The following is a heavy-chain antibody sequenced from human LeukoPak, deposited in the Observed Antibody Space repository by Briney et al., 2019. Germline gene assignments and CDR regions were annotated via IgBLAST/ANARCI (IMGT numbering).Heavy chain of an antibody. CDR1: GFTFSNYS. CDR3: ARDYDYSNKMCYYYGMDV. D-gene: IGHD4-11*01. CDR2: ISSSSSYI. Sequence: GGSLRLSCAASGFTFSNYSMNWVRQAPGKGLEWVSSISSSSSYIYYADSVKGRFTISRDSAKNSLYLQMNGLRAEDTAVYYCARDYDYSNKMCYYYGMDVWGQGTTVTVSS. J-gene: IGHJ6*02. V-gene: IGHV3-21*01.